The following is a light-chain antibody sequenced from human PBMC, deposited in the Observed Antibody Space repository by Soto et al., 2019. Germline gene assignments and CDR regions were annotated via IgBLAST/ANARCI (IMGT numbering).Light chain of an antibody. J-gene: IGKJ1*01. CDR3: QVYGSSPKT. CDR1: QPVNSGY. V-gene: IGKV3-20*01. CDR2: GVS. Sequence: IVLTQSPGTLSLSPGEGATLSCRASQPVNSGYLAWYQQKPGQAPRLLMYGVSTRDTGIPDRFSGSGAGIDFTLTISRLEPGYCAVYYCQVYGSSPKTFGQGTKVELK.